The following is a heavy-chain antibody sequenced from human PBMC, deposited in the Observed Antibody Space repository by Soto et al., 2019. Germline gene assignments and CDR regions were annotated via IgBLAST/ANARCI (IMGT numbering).Heavy chain of an antibody. V-gene: IGHV1-69*13. Sequence: SVKVSFKASGGTFSSYAIGWVRHAPGQGLEWMGGIIPIFGTANYAQKFQGRVTITADESTSTAYMELSSLRSEDTAVYYCARGYQEWELPPRWVYYYYYGMDVWGQGTTVTVSS. CDR3: ARGYQEWELPPRWVYYYYYGMDV. CDR2: IIPIFGTA. D-gene: IGHD1-26*01. CDR1: GGTFSSYA. J-gene: IGHJ6*02.